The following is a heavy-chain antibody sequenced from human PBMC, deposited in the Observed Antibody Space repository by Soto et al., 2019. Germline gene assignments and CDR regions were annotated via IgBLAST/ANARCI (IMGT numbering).Heavy chain of an antibody. D-gene: IGHD3-9*01. Sequence: QVQLQQWGAGLLKPSETLSLTCAVLGGSFSDYYWTWIRQPPGKGLECIGEINHSGSTNYNPSLKSRVTISVDTSKNQFSLKLSSVTAADTAMYYCARQLTGDRNRFDYWGQGTLVTVSS. V-gene: IGHV4-34*02. J-gene: IGHJ4*02. CDR2: INHSGST. CDR3: ARQLTGDRNRFDY. CDR1: GGSFSDYY.